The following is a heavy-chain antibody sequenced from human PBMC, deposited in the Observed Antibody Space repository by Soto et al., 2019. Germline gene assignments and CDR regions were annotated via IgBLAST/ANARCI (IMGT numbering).Heavy chain of an antibody. CDR1: GGSISSSNW. J-gene: IGHJ4*02. CDR3: AGSTGSGNYYDY. CDR2: IYHSGSS. D-gene: IGHD3-10*01. V-gene: IGHV4-4*02. Sequence: SETLSLTCAVSGGSISSSNWWSWVRQPPGKGLEWRGEIYHSGSSNYNPSLKSRVTISVDKSKNQFSLKLGSVNATDTAVYSCAGSTGSGNYYDYWGQGTLVTVSS.